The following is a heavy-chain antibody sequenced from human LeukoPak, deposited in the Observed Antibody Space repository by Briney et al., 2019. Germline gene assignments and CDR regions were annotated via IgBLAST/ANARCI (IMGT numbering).Heavy chain of an antibody. D-gene: IGHD6-13*01. CDR1: GFTFRKHW. CDR2: IKEDGSEK. CDR3: ARGGYSSSWYRGDYFDY. J-gene: IGHJ4*02. V-gene: IGHV3-7*03. Sequence: GGSLRLSCAATGFTFRKHWMSWVRQAIGKGLECVAKIKEDGSEKHYVDSVKGRFTISRDNAKNSLYLQMNSLRAEDTAVYYCARGGYSSSWYRGDYFDYWGQGTLVTVSS.